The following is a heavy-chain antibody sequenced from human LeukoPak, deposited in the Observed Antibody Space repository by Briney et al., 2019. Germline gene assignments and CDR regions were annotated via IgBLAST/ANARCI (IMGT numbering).Heavy chain of an antibody. D-gene: IGHD3-22*01. J-gene: IGHJ4*02. CDR1: GFTFSSYW. V-gene: IGHV3-7*05. CDR3: ARDRNYDSSGYYYPYFDY. Sequence: GGSLRLSCIASGFTFSSYWMSWVRQAPGKGLEWVANIKQDGNEKYYVDSVKGRFTISRDNAKNSLSLQMNSLRAEDTALYYCARDRNYDSSGYYYPYFDYWGQGTLVTVSS. CDR2: IKQDGNEK.